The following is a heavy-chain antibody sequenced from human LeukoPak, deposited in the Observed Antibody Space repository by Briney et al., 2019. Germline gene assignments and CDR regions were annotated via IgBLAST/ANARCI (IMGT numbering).Heavy chain of an antibody. CDR3: ARGGAARPDF. D-gene: IGHD6-6*01. Sequence: GGSLRLSCAASGFTSSTYWMNRFRQTPGKGLEWVAKIRGDGGEKDRVASVKGRFTISRDNAKNSLYLQMNSLRVEDTAIYYCARGGAARPDFWGQGTLVTVSS. J-gene: IGHJ4*02. CDR1: GFTSSTYW. CDR2: IRGDGGEK. V-gene: IGHV3-7*01.